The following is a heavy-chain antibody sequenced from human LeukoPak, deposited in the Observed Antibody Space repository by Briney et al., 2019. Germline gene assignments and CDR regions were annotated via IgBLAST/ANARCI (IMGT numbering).Heavy chain of an antibody. CDR1: GGSISSSSYY. V-gene: IGHV4-39*01. Sequence: PSETLSLTCTVSGGSISSSSYYWGWIRQPPGNGLEWIGTIYYSGHTYYNPSLKSRVTISVDTSKNQFSLKLSSVTDADTAVYYCARHRRDHDFWSGSNPTHYYYYMDVWGKGTTVTVSS. CDR2: IYYSGHT. CDR3: ARHRRDHDFWSGSNPTHYYYYMDV. D-gene: IGHD3-3*01. J-gene: IGHJ6*03.